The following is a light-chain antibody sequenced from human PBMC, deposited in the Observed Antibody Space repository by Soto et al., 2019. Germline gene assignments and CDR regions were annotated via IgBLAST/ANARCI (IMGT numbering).Light chain of an antibody. V-gene: IGKV3-20*01. J-gene: IGKJ5*01. CDR2: GAS. CDR3: HQYDDGPYT. CDR1: QSVTSNY. Sequence: EIVLTQSPGTLSLTQGERATLSCRASQSVTSNYLAWYQQKPGQAPRLLLFGASIRDTGIPDRFSGSGSGTEFTLTISSLQSEDFAVYYCHQYDDGPYTFGQGTRLEIK.